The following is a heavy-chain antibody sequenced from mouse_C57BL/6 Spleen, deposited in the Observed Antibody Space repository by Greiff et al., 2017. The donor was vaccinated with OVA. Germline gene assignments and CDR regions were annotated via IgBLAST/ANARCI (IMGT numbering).Heavy chain of an antibody. Sequence: VQLQQSGAELVRPGASVKLSCTASGFNIKDDYMHWVKQRPEQGLAWIGWIDPENGDTEYASKFQGKATITADTSSNTAYLQLSSLTSEDTAVYYCTRDYGSSYRTGFAYWGQGTLVTVSA. CDR1: GFNIKDDY. CDR3: TRDYGSSYRTGFAY. D-gene: IGHD1-1*01. CDR2: IDPENGDT. J-gene: IGHJ3*01. V-gene: IGHV14-4*01.